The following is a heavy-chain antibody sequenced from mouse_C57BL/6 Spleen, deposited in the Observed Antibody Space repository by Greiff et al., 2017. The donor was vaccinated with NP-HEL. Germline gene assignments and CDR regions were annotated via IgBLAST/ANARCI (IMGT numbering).Heavy chain of an antibody. CDR1: GFTFSDYY. CDR2: INYDGSST. V-gene: IGHV5-16*01. CDR3: ARERGIYSLYYYAMDY. Sequence: EVQRVESEGGLVQPGSSMKLSCTASGFTFSDYYMAWVRQVPEKGLEWVANINYDGSSTYSLDSLKSRFIISRDNAKNILYLQLRSVKSEDTATYYWARERGIYSLYYYAMDYWGQGTSVTVSS. J-gene: IGHJ4*01. D-gene: IGHD1-1*01.